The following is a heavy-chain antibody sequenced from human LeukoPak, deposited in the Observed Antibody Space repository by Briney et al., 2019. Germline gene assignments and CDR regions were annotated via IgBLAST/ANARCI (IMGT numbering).Heavy chain of an antibody. CDR2: IYQGGST. D-gene: IGHD3-22*01. CDR1: GYSISSGFY. J-gene: IGHJ4*02. V-gene: IGHV4-38-2*02. CDR3: ARAAIYYDSSGYYY. Sequence: SETLSLTCSVSGYSISSGFYWGWIRQPPGKGLEWMGTIYQGGSTYYNPSLNSRVTISIDTSKNQFSLKLSSVTAADTAVYYCARAAIYYDSSGYYYWGQGTLVTVSS.